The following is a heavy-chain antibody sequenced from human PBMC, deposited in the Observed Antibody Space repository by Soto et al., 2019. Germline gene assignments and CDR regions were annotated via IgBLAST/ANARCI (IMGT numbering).Heavy chain of an antibody. J-gene: IGHJ4*02. Sequence: QXRLVXSGXGVVXPGRSLRLSXAASGFNFGVFGMHWVXXXXGXXXXXXXXLSYEGSEEYYADSVRGRFTISRDNSKNTLFLQMDSXRVDDTGVYYCALXRRSXXLXXXXPGFEYWGQGTLVTVS. V-gene: IGHV3-30*03. CDR2: LSYEGSEE. CDR1: GFNFGVFG. CDR3: ALXRRSXXLXXXXPGFEY.